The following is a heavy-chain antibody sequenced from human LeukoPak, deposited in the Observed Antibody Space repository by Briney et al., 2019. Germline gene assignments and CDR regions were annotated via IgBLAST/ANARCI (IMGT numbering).Heavy chain of an antibody. D-gene: IGHD6-13*01. V-gene: IGHV3-9*01. J-gene: IGHJ6*03. CDR1: RFTFYDYA. CDR3: AKEADIAAAFLNYMDV. CDR2: ISWNSGSI. Sequence: GRSLRLSCAASRFTFYDYAMHWVRQAPGKGLEWVSGISWNSGSIVYAVSVKGRFTISRDNAKNSLYLQMNSLRAEDTALYYCAKEADIAAAFLNYMDVWGKGTTVTVSS.